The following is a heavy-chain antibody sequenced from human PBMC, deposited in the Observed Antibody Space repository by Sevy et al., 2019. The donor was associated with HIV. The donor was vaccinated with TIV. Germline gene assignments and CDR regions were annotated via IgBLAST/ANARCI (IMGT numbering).Heavy chain of an antibody. CDR2: IIPIFGTA. J-gene: IGHJ5*02. CDR1: GGTFSSYA. CDR3: ASEDSSSSGWFDP. D-gene: IGHD6-6*01. V-gene: IGHV1-69*06. Sequence: ASVKVSCKASGGTFSSYAISWVRQAPGQGLKWMGGIIPIFGTANYAQKFQGRVTITADKSTSTAYMELSSLRSEDTAVYYCASEDSSSSGWFDPWGQGTLVTVSS.